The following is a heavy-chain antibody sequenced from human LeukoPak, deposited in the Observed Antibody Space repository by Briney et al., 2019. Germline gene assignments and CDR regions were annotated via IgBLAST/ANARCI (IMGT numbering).Heavy chain of an antibody. CDR3: AKNARFGSRHYFDY. CDR2: IRYDGSNK. J-gene: IGHJ4*02. Sequence: GGSLRLSCAASGFTFSSYGMHWVRQAPGKGLEWVAFIRYDGSNKYYADSVKGRFTISRDNSKNTLYLQMNSLRAEDTAVYYCAKNARFGSRHYFDYWGQGTLVTVSS. V-gene: IGHV3-30*02. D-gene: IGHD3-10*01. CDR1: GFTFSSYG.